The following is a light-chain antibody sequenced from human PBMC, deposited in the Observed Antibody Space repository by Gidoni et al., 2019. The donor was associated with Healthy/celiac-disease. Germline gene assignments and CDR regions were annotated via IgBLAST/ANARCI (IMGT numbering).Light chain of an antibody. CDR2: GAS. V-gene: IGKV3-15*01. Sequence: EIVMTQSPAPLPVSPGERATLSCRASQSVSSTLAWYQQKPGQAPRLLIYGASTRATGIPARFSGSGSGTEFTLTISSLQSEDFAVYYCQQYNNWPRGFAFGPGTKVDIK. J-gene: IGKJ3*01. CDR3: QQYNNWPRGFA. CDR1: QSVSST.